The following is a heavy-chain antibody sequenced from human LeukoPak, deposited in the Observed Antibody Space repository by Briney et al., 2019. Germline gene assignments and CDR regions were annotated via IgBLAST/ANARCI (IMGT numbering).Heavy chain of an antibody. D-gene: IGHD2-8*01. CDR3: SRENGAFSPFGY. J-gene: IGHJ4*02. CDR1: GGSISNTNW. CDR2: ISLSGLT. Sequence: SETLSLTCGVSGGSISNTNWWSWVRQPPGQGLEWIGEISLSGLTNYNPSLKSRATVSLDKSKNHLSLNLTSVTAADTAVYYCSRENGAFSPFGYWGQGTLVTVSS. V-gene: IGHV4-4*02.